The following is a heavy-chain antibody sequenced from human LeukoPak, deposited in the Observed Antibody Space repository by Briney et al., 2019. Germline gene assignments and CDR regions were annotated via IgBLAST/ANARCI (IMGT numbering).Heavy chain of an antibody. D-gene: IGHD2-8*01. V-gene: IGHV3-23*01. CDR1: GFTFSSYA. Sequence: GGSLRLSCAASGFTFSSYAMSWVRQAPGKGLEWVSAISGSGGSTYYADSVKGRFTISRDNSKNTLYLQMNSLRAEDTAVYYCARDDCTNGVCPENYGMDVWGQGTTVTVSS. CDR2: ISGSGGST. CDR3: ARDDCTNGVCPENYGMDV. J-gene: IGHJ6*02.